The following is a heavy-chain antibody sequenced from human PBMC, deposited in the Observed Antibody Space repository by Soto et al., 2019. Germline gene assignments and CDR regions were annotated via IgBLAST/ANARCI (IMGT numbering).Heavy chain of an antibody. Sequence: QITVKESGPTLVKPTQTLTLTCTFSGFSLTTGGLGVTWIRQPPGKALEWLAVIYWNDDKRYNPSLKSRLTITKDTSKNQVVLTMTNMDPVDTATYHCGHRRQSNDYSGLDVWGQGTTVTVSS. J-gene: IGHJ6*02. V-gene: IGHV2-5*01. D-gene: IGHD2-8*01. CDR1: GFSLTTGGLG. CDR3: GHRRQSNDYSGLDV. CDR2: IYWNDDK.